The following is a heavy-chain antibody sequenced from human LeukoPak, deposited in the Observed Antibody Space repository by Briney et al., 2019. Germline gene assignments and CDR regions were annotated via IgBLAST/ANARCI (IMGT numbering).Heavy chain of an antibody. CDR2: IYTSGST. Sequence: SETLSLTCTVSGGSISSGSYYWSWIRQPAGKGLEWIGRIYTSGSTNYNPSLKSRVTISVDTFKNQFSLKLSSVTATDTAVYYCARQYRPDPFDYYYGMDVWGQGTTVTVSS. J-gene: IGHJ6*02. D-gene: IGHD1-14*01. CDR1: GGSISSGSYY. V-gene: IGHV4-61*02. CDR3: ARQYRPDPFDYYYGMDV.